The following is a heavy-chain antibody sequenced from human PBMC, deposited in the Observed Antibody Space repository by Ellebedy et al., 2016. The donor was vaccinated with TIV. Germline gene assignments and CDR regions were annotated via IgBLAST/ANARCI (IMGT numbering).Heavy chain of an antibody. D-gene: IGHD3-3*01. CDR2: FPYDGSNE. J-gene: IGHJ4*02. Sequence: GESLKISCVGYGFTLSNVWMSSVRQAPGKGLEWVALFPYDGSNEYYADSVKGRFTISRDNAKNSLYLQMDSLRAEDTAVYYCARGFGTDSWGQGTQVTVSS. V-gene: IGHV3-7*01. CDR3: ARGFGTDS. CDR1: GFTLSNVW.